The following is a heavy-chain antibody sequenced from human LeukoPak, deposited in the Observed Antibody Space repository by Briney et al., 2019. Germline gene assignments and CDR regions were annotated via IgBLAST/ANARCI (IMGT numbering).Heavy chain of an antibody. Sequence: SETLSLTCAVYGGSFSGYYWSWIRQPPGKGLEWIGEINHSGSTNYNPSLKSRVTISVDTSKNQFSLKLSSVTAADTAVYYCARVNILTGYEGFEPWGREPWSPSPQ. CDR3: ARVNILTGYEGFEP. J-gene: IGHJ5*02. V-gene: IGHV4-34*01. D-gene: IGHD3-9*01. CDR2: INHSGST. CDR1: GGSFSGYY.